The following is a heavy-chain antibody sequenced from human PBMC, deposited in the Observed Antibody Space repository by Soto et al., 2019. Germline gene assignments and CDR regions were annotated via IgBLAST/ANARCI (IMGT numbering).Heavy chain of an antibody. Sequence: PGGSLRLSCAASGFTFSNAWMNRVRQAPGKGLEWVGRIKSKTDGGTTDYAAPVKGRFTISRDDSKNTLYLQMNSLKTEDTAVYYCTTGYSGYDYYYYGMDVWGQGTTVTVSS. CDR2: IKSKTDGGTT. CDR3: TTGYSGYDYYYYGMDV. J-gene: IGHJ6*01. D-gene: IGHD5-12*01. V-gene: IGHV3-15*07. CDR1: GFTFSNAW.